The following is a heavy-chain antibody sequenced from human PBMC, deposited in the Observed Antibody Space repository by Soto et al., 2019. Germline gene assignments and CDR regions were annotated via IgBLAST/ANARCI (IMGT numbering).Heavy chain of an antibody. CDR3: AKVRSGSIDY. Sequence: EVQLLESGGGLVQPGGSLRLSCAASGFTFSSYAMNWVRQAPGKGLEWVSVISGAGGGTYYADSVKSRFTISRDNSKNPLYLQMNSLRVDDTAVYYCAKVRSGSIDYWGQGTLVTVSS. J-gene: IGHJ4*02. CDR1: GFTFSSYA. D-gene: IGHD1-26*01. V-gene: IGHV3-23*01. CDR2: ISGAGGGT.